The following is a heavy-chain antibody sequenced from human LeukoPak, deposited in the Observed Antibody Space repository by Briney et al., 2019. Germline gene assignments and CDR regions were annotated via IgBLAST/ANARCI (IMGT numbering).Heavy chain of an antibody. CDR1: GYTLTELS. CDR3: ATPRFGYYGSGSYYY. J-gene: IGHJ4*02. D-gene: IGHD3-10*01. V-gene: IGHV1-24*01. Sequence: ASVTVSCKVSGYTLTELSMHWVRQAPGKGPEWMGGFDPEDGETIYAQKFQGRVTMTEDTSTDTAYMELSSLRSEDTAVYYCATPRFGYYGSGSYYYWGQGTLVTVSS. CDR2: FDPEDGET.